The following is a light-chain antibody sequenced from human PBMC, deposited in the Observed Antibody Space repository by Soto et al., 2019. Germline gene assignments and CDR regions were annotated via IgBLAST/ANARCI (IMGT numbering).Light chain of an antibody. V-gene: IGKV3-15*01. Sequence: EIVMTQSPATLSVPPGERATLSCRASQSVSTNFAWYQQKPGQAPRLLIYGASTRATAVPARFTASGSGTEFTLTISSLQSEDFAVYYCQQYNTWPRIFGQGTKVEIK. CDR1: QSVSTN. CDR3: QQYNTWPRI. CDR2: GAS. J-gene: IGKJ1*01.